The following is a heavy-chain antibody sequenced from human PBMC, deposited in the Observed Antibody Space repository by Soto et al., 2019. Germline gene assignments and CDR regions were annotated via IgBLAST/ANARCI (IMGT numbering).Heavy chain of an antibody. J-gene: IGHJ2*01. D-gene: IGHD5-18*01. V-gene: IGHV1-8*01. CDR3: ARDPLWGTAMVLWYFDL. Sequence: ASVKVSCNASGYTFTSYDINWVRQATGQGLEWMGWMNPNSGNTGYAQKFQGRVTMTRNTSISTAYMELSSLRSEDTAVYYCARDPLWGTAMVLWYFDLWGRGTLVTVSS. CDR2: MNPNSGNT. CDR1: GYTFTSYD.